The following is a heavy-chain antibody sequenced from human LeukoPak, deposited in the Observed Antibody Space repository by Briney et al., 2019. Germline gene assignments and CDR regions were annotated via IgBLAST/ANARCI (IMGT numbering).Heavy chain of an antibody. J-gene: IGHJ4*02. V-gene: IGHV3-74*01. CDR3: AARGYCSGTSCLLEY. D-gene: IGHD2-2*01. CDR1: GFTFSSYW. CDR2: INSDGSST. Sequence: GGSLRLSCAASGFTFSSYWRHWVRQAPGKGLVWVSRINSDGSSTSYADSVKGRFTISRDNAKNTLYLQMNSLRAEDTAVYYCAARGYCSGTSCLLEYWGQGTLVTVSS.